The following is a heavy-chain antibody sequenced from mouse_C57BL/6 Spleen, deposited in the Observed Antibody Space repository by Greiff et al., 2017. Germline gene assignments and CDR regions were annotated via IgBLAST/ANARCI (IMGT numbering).Heavy chain of an antibody. V-gene: IGHV1-80*01. J-gene: IGHJ4*01. CDR1: GYAFSSYW. D-gene: IGHD2-4*01. CDR2: IYPGDGDT. Sequence: QVQLKESGAELVKPGASVKISCKASGYAFSSYWMNWVKQRPGKGLEWIGQIYPGDGDTNYNGKFKGKATLTADKSSSTAYMQLSSLTSEDSAVYFCARNDYDGRAYAIDYWGQGTSVTVSS. CDR3: ARNDYDGRAYAIDY.